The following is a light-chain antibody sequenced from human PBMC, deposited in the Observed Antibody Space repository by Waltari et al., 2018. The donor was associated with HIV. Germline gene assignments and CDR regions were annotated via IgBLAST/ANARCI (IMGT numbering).Light chain of an antibody. Sequence: ELVLTQSPATLSLSPGERATLSRRASQSVSSYLAWLQQKPGQAPRLLIYGASNRATGIPARFSGSGSGTDFTLTISSLEPEDFAVYYCQQRSNWPITFGQGTRLEIK. CDR2: GAS. CDR3: QQRSNWPIT. J-gene: IGKJ5*01. CDR1: QSVSSY. V-gene: IGKV3-11*01.